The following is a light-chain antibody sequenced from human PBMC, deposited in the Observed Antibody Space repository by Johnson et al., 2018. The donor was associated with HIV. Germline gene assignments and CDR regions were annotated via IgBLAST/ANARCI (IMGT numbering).Light chain of an antibody. CDR1: SSNIGNNY. V-gene: IGLV1-51*02. CDR3: GTWDTSLSHYFV. J-gene: IGLJ1*01. Sequence: SVLTQPPSVSAAPGQKVTISCSGSSSNIGNNYVSWYQQLPGTAPKLLIYENNKRPSGIPDRFSGSKSGTSATLGITGLQTGDEADYYCGTWDTSLSHYFVSATVTKVTVL. CDR2: ENN.